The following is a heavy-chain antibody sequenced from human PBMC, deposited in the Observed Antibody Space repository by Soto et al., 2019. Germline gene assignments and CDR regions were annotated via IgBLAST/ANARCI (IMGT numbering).Heavy chain of an antibody. CDR2: TYYRSKWYN. D-gene: IGHD1-26*01. CDR3: ARGPSGSYDTHYYYYGMDV. J-gene: IGHJ6*02. V-gene: IGHV6-1*01. CDR1: GDSVSSNSAA. Sequence: SQTLSLTCXIPGDSVSSNSAAWNWIRQSPSRGLEWLGRTYYRSKWYNDYAVSVKSRITINPDTSKNQFSLQLNSVTPEDTAVYYCARGPSGSYDTHYYYYGMDVWGQGTTVTIAS.